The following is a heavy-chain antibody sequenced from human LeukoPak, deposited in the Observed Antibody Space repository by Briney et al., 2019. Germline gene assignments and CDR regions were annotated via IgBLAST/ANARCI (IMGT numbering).Heavy chain of an antibody. J-gene: IGHJ1*01. CDR1: GFSLTTSGMG. D-gene: IGHD2-15*01. Sequence: ESGPTLVKPTQTLTLTCTFSGFSLTTSGMGVGWIRRPPGKALEWLALIYWDDDKRYSPSLKSRLSITKDTSKNQVVLIMTNMDPVDTATYYCAHRLCSGGSRYAFHHWGQGTPVTVSS. V-gene: IGHV2-5*02. CDR3: AHRLCSGGSRYAFHH. CDR2: IYWDDDK.